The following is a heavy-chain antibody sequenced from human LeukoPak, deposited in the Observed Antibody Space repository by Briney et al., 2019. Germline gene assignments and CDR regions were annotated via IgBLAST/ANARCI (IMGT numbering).Heavy chain of an antibody. J-gene: IGHJ4*02. CDR1: GGSISSGDYY. V-gene: IGHV4-30-4*08. CDR3: ASLYCSSTSCYVVDY. D-gene: IGHD2-2*01. CDR2: IYYSGST. Sequence: SQTLSLTRTVSGGSISSGDYYWSWIRQPPGKGLEWIGYIYYSGSTYYNPSLKSRVTISVDTSKNQFSLKLSSVTAADTAVYYCASLYCSSTSCYVVDYWGQGTLVTVSS.